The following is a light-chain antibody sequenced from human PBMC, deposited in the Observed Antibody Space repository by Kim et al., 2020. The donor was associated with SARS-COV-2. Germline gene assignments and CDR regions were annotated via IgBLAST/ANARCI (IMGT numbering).Light chain of an antibody. CDR2: AAS. CDR3: QKYNSAPWT. CDR1: QDIVNS. Sequence: ASVVDRVTVTCRASQDIVNSLAWYQQKPGKVPQVLIYAASTLHSGVPSSFSGSGSGTEFTRTSGSLQTEDVATYNCQKYNSAPWTFGPGTKVDIK. J-gene: IGKJ1*01. V-gene: IGKV1-27*01.